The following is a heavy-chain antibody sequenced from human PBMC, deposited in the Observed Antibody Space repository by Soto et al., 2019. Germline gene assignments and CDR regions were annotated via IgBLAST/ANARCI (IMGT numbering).Heavy chain of an antibody. CDR2: INPSGGST. CDR3: ACTQTGYSSSWYIAY. V-gene: IGHV1-46*01. J-gene: IGHJ4*02. D-gene: IGHD6-13*01. Sequence: ASVKVSCKASGYTFTSYYLHWVRQAPGQGLEWMGIINPSGGSTSYAQKFQGRVTMTRDTSTSTVYMELSSLRSEDTAVYYCACTQTGYSSSWYIAYWGQGTLVTVSS. CDR1: GYTFTSYY.